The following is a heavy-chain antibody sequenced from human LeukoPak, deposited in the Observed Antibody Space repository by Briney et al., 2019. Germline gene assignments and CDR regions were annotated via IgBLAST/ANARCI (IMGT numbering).Heavy chain of an antibody. CDR2: IYASGNT. CDR1: GGSISSYY. CDR3: ARDLVFLRGFYYDTSGFNY. D-gene: IGHD3-22*01. J-gene: IGHJ4*02. V-gene: IGHV4-4*07. Sequence: PSETLSLTCTVSGGSISSYYWSWIRQPSGKGLEWIGRIYASGNTNYNPSLKSRVTMSVDTSKNQFSLKLSSVTAADTAVYYCARDLVFLRGFYYDTSGFNYWGQGSLVTVSS.